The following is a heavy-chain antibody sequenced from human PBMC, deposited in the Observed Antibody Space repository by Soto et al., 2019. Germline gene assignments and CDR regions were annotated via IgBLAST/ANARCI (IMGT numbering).Heavy chain of an antibody. V-gene: IGHV1-69*13. J-gene: IGHJ4*02. CDR1: GGTFSTYV. CDR3: ARLGQSSRWYGPHDY. D-gene: IGHD6-13*01. CDR2: IIPIFGTP. Sequence: GASVKASCKASGGTFSTYVITWVRQAPGQGLEWMGGIIPIFGTPHYAQKFQGRASITADEYTSTAYMELSSLKASDTATYYCARLGQSSRWYGPHDYWGQGTLVTVSS.